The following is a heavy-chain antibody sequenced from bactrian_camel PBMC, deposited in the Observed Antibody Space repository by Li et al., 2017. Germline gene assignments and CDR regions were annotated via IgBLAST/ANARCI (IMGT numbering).Heavy chain of an antibody. Sequence: VQLVESGGGLVQPGGSLSLSCTASEFAFRSYGMSWVRQAPGKGLEWVANIYSDGSRTYYADSVKGRFTISRDNAENTLYLQMNNLKSEDTALYYCAADLTYSDYDDQFNPCTDYWGHGTQVT. CDR1: EFAFRSYG. J-gene: IGHJ4*01. V-gene: IGHV3-2*01. CDR2: IYSDGSRT. CDR3: AADLTYSDYDDQFNPCTDY. D-gene: IGHD4*01.